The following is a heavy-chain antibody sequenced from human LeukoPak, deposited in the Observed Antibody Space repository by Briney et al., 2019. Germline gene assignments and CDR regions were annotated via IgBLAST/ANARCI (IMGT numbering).Heavy chain of an antibody. CDR1: GFTFSSYA. D-gene: IGHD2-21*02. CDR3: ARLPHVVVTALDAFDI. Sequence: GGSLRLSCAASGFTFSSYAMHWVRQAPGKGLEWVAVISYDGSNKYYADSVKGRFTISRDNSKNTLYLQMNSLRAEDTAVYYCARLPHVVVTALDAFDIWGQGTMVTVSS. J-gene: IGHJ3*02. CDR2: ISYDGSNK. V-gene: IGHV3-30*04.